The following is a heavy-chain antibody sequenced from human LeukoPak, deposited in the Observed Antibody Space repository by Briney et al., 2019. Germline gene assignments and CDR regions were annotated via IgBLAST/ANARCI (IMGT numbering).Heavy chain of an antibody. J-gene: IGHJ4*02. CDR3: AKDLGYDYVWGEGSLYDF. CDR2: ISGDGKDR. Sequence: PGGSLRLSCAASGFTFSSYGMSWVRQAPGKGLQWVSAISGDGKDRDYPDSVKGRFTISRDNSKNTLYLQMDSLRAEDTAVYYCAKDLGYDYVWGEGSLYDFWGQGTLVTVSS. V-gene: IGHV3-23*01. CDR1: GFTFSSYG. D-gene: IGHD3-16*01.